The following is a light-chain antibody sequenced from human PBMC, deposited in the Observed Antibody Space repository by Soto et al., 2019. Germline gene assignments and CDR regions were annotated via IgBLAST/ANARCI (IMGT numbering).Light chain of an antibody. J-gene: IGKJ2*01. V-gene: IGKV3-15*01. CDR1: QSVSSH. CDR3: QQYNNWPPYT. CDR2: DAS. Sequence: IVMTQSPATLSVSQGEGATVSCRASQSVSSHLAWYQHKPGQAPRLLFYDASTRATGIPARFSGSGSGTEFTLTISSLQSEDYAVYYCQQYNNWPPYTFGQGTKVDI.